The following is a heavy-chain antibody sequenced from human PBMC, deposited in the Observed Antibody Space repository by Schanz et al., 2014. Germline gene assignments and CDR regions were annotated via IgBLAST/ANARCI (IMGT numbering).Heavy chain of an antibody. CDR3: ARVGSRPGYNYGMDV. J-gene: IGHJ6*02. V-gene: IGHV3-7*03. D-gene: IGHD2-2*01. Sequence: EVQLVESGGGLVQPGGSLRLSCAASGFTFSSYAMSWVRQAPGKGLEWVANIKQDESERSYVDSVKGRFTISRDNAKNSLYLQMNSLRAEDTAVYYCARVGSRPGYNYGMDVWGQGTTVTVSS. CDR1: GFTFSSYA. CDR2: IKQDESER.